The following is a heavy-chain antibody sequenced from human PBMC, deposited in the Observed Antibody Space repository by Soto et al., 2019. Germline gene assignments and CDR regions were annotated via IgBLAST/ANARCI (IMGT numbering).Heavy chain of an antibody. CDR2: INYSGST. D-gene: IGHD3-22*01. CDR1: DESFSNHY. V-gene: IGHV4-34*01. J-gene: IGHJ6*02. CDR3: ARGVVYRDVGLAYGMDV. Sequence: PSETLSLTCAVYDESFSNHYWTWIRQSPGKGLEWVGEINYSGSTRYNWSLGSRVTVSVDTSKNQFSLMVTSVTAEDTAVYYCARGVVYRDVGLAYGMDVWGQGTTVTVSS.